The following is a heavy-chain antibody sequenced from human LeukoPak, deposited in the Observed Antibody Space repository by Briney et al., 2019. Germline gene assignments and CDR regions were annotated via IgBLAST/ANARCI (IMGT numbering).Heavy chain of an antibody. Sequence: SETLSLACTVSGGSISSGAYYWNWIRQHPGKGLEWIGYIYYSGSTYYNPSLKSRLTISVDTSKNQFSLKMNSVTAADTAVYYCARSGSGSPLFWFDPWGQGTLVTVSS. D-gene: IGHD3-10*01. CDR2: IYYSGST. V-gene: IGHV4-31*03. J-gene: IGHJ5*02. CDR1: GGSISSGAYY. CDR3: ARSGSGSPLFWFDP.